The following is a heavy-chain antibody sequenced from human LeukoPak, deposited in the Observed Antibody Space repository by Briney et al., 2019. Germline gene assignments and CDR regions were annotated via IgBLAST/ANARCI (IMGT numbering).Heavy chain of an antibody. CDR2: ISSSGATI. V-gene: IGHV3-48*03. Sequence: QPGGSLRLSCATSTLTFSSYEMNWVRQATGKGLEWISYISSSGATIYYADSVKGRFTISRDDAKNSLYLQMNSLRAEDTAVYYCARVITGRPFDSWGQGALVTVSS. D-gene: IGHD3-10*01. CDR1: TLTFSSYE. J-gene: IGHJ4*02. CDR3: ARVITGRPFDS.